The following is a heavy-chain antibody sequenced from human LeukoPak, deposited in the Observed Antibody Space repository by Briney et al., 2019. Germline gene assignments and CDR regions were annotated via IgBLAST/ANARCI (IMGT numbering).Heavy chain of an antibody. CDR3: VRDPDNESWSPFWGGMDV. CDR2: ISSSSSYI. D-gene: IGHD3-16*01. Sequence: GFLRLSCAASGFTFSSYSMNWVRQAPGKGLEWVSSISSSSSYIYYADSVKGRFTISRDNAKNSLYLQMDSLRDDDTAVYYCVRDPDNESWSPFWGGMDVWGNGTTVIVSS. J-gene: IGHJ6*04. CDR1: GFTFSSYS. V-gene: IGHV3-21*01.